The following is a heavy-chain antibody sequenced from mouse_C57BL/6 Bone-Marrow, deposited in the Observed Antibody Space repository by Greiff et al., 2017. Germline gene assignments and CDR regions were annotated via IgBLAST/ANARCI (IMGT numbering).Heavy chain of an antibody. CDR1: GYTFTEYT. J-gene: IGHJ1*03. CDR2: FYPGSGSI. CDR3: ARHEDKDSSGDWYFDV. V-gene: IGHV1-62-2*01. D-gene: IGHD3-2*02. Sequence: QVQLKESGAELVKPGASVKLSCKASGYTFTEYTIHWVKQRSGQGLEWIGGFYPGSGSIKYNEKFKDKATLTAYKSSSTVYMELSRLTSVDSAVYFCARHEDKDSSGDWYFDVWGTGTTVTVPS.